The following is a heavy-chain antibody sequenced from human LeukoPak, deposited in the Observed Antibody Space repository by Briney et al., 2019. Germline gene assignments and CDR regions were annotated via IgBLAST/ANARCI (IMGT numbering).Heavy chain of an antibody. J-gene: IGHJ6*03. Sequence: ASVKVSCKASGYTFTSYGISWVRQAPGQGLEWMGWISAYNGNTNYAQKLQGRVTMTTDTSTSTAYMELRSLRSDDTAVYYCARGNPIDYYYYYMDVWGKGTTVTASS. CDR3: ARGNPIDYYYYYMDV. CDR1: GYTFTSYG. CDR2: ISAYNGNT. V-gene: IGHV1-18*01. D-gene: IGHD2-15*01.